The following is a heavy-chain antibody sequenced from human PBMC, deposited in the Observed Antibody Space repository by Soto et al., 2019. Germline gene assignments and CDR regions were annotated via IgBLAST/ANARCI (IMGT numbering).Heavy chain of an antibody. CDR1: GFTFSSYS. D-gene: IGHD3-22*01. J-gene: IGHJ3*01. V-gene: IGHV3-48*02. CDR2: ISSSGSTI. CDR3: ARGHYRDYSAYYYGYAFGC. Sequence: GGSLRLACAASGFTFSSYSMNWVRQAPGKGLEWVSYISSSGSTIYYSDSMKGRFTISRDNAKNSLFLQMNSLRDEDTALYFCARGHYRDYSAYYYGYAFGCWGQGTMVTASS.